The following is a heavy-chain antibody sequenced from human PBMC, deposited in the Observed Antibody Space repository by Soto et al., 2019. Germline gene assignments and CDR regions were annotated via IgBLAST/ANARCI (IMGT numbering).Heavy chain of an antibody. V-gene: IGHV4-34*01. D-gene: IGHD3-9*01. Sequence: QVQLQQWGAGLLKPSETLSLTCAVYGGSFSGYYWSWIRQPPGKGLEWIGEINHSGSTNYNPSLRSRVTISVDTSKNQFSLKLSSVTAADTAVYYCARGYNDILTGYSLDYWGQRTLVTVSS. J-gene: IGHJ4*02. CDR1: GGSFSGYY. CDR2: INHSGST. CDR3: ARGYNDILTGYSLDY.